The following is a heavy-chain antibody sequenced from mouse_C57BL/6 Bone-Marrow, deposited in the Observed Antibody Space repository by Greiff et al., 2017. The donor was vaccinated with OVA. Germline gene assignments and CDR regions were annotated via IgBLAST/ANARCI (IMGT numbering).Heavy chain of an antibody. D-gene: IGHD6-1*01. Sequence: EVLLVESGGGLVKPGGSLKLSCAASGFTFSDYGMHWVRQAPEKGLEWVAYISSGSSTIYYADPVKGRFTISRDNAKNTLFLQMTRLRSEDTAIYYCESNNVLDYWGQGTSVTVSS. CDR2: ISSGSSTI. CDR3: ESNNVLDY. CDR1: GFTFSDYG. J-gene: IGHJ4*01. V-gene: IGHV5-17*01.